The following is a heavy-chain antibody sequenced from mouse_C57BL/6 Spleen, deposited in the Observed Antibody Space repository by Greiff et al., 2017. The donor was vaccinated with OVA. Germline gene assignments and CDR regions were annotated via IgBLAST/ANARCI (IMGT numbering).Heavy chain of an antibody. Sequence: VQLQQSGPELVKPGASVKISCKASGYSFTGYYMNWVKQSPEKSLEWIGEINPSTGGTTYNQKFKAKATLTVDKSSSTAYMQLKSLTAEDSAVYYCASAYYSNSFDYWGQGTTRTVSS. J-gene: IGHJ2*01. CDR1: GYSFTGYY. V-gene: IGHV1-42*01. CDR3: ASAYYSNSFDY. CDR2: INPSTGGT. D-gene: IGHD2-5*01.